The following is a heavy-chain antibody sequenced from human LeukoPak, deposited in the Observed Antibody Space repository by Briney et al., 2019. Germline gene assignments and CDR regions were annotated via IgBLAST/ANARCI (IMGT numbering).Heavy chain of an antibody. CDR3: ARRDYGVPFDP. J-gene: IGHJ5*02. Sequence: SETLSLTCTVSGGSISSSSHYWGWIRQPPGTGLEWIATIYYTGDTYYNPSLQSRVTISADTSRNQFSLKLTSVTATDTAVYYCARRDYGVPFDPWGPGTLVTVSS. D-gene: IGHD4-17*01. CDR2: IYYTGDT. V-gene: IGHV4-39*01. CDR1: GGSISSSSHY.